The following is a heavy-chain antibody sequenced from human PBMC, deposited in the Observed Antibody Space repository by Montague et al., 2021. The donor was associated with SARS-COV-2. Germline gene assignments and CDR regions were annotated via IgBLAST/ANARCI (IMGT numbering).Heavy chain of an antibody. Sequence: SETLSLTCTVSGGSISSYYWSWIRQPPGKGLEWIGEINHSGSTNYNPSLKSRVTISVDTSMNQFSLKLSSVTAADTAVYYCARGRGTALFRRIYFGMDVWGQGTTVTVSS. CDR2: INHSGST. CDR1: GGSISSYY. CDR3: ARGRGTALFRRIYFGMDV. J-gene: IGHJ6*02. V-gene: IGHV4-34*01. D-gene: IGHD1-1*01.